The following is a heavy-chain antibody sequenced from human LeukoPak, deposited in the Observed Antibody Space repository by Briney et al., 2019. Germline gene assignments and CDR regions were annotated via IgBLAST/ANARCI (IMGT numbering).Heavy chain of an antibody. V-gene: IGHV3-7*01. CDR2: IKEEGREK. CDR3: ARDSSGYQ. J-gene: IGHJ4*02. Sequence: GRSLRLSRAASGFTFSTYSMSWVRQAPGKVLEWVGNIKEEGREKYYGGSVKGRFTISRANATNPLYLEMNSLRVEDTAVYYCARDSSGYQWGQGTLVTISS. D-gene: IGHD3-22*01. CDR1: GFTFSTYS.